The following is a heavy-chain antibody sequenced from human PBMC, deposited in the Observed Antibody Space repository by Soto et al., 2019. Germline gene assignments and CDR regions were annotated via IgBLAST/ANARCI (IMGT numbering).Heavy chain of an antibody. D-gene: IGHD1-1*01. V-gene: IGHV3-74*01. CDR3: ARGGLEPFDY. Sequence: EVQLVESGGGLVQSGGSLRLSCATSGFTFSDDWMHWVRQAPGKGRVWVSRINKDGSYKNYADFVEGRFTISRDDARSELYLQMDRLRAEDTAVYYCARGGLEPFDYLGQGALVTVSS. CDR1: GFTFSDDW. J-gene: IGHJ4*02. CDR2: INKDGSYK.